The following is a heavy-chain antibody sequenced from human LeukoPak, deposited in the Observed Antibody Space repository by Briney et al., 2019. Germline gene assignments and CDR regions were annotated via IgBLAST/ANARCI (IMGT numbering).Heavy chain of an antibody. J-gene: IGHJ4*02. CDR3: ATDSVLIAVAGTGFDY. Sequence: ASVKVSCKASGYTFSDYYLHWVRQAPGKGLEWMGGFDPEDGETIYAQKFQGRVTMTEDTSTDTAYMELSSLRSEDTAVYYCATDSVLIAVAGTGFDYWGQGTLVTVSS. CDR2: FDPEDGET. D-gene: IGHD6-19*01. CDR1: GYTFSDYY. V-gene: IGHV1-24*01.